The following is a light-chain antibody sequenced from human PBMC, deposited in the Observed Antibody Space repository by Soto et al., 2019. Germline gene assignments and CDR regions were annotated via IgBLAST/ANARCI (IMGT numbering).Light chain of an antibody. CDR2: GAS. Sequence: EIVLTQSPGTLSLSPGERATLSCRASQSVSSSYLAWYQQKPGQAPRLLIYGASIRGTGIPDRFSGSGSGTDFTLTISRLEPEDFAVYYCQQYGSSRTFGQGTKVEIK. CDR1: QSVSSSY. CDR3: QQYGSSRT. J-gene: IGKJ1*01. V-gene: IGKV3-20*01.